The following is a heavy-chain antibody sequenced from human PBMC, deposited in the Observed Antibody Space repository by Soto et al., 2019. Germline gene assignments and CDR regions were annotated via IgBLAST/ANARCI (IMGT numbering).Heavy chain of an antibody. V-gene: IGHV4-59*01. J-gene: IGHJ5*02. CDR2: IYYSGST. CDR3: ARDYSGYDSDWFDP. D-gene: IGHD5-12*01. CDR1: GGSISSYY. Sequence: QVQLQESGPGLVKPSETLSLTCTVSGGSISSYYWSWIRQPPGKGLEWIGYIYYSGSTNYNPSLKSRVTISVDTSKNQFSLKLSSVTAADTAVYYCARDYSGYDSDWFDPWGQGTLVTVSS.